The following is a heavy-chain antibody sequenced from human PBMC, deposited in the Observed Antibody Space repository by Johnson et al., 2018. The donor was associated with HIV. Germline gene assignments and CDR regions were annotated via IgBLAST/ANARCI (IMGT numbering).Heavy chain of an antibody. Sequence: VQLVESGGGVVRPGESLRLSCAASGFTFDEHGMSWVRQAPGKGLEWVSGIAWNGATTGYADSVKGRFTISRDNVKKSLYLQMNSLRAEDTAVYYCARGGGGSGWYGGAFDIWGQGTMVTVS. V-gene: IGHV3-20*04. D-gene: IGHD6-19*01. CDR1: GFTFDEHG. J-gene: IGHJ3*02. CDR3: ARGGGGSGWYGGAFDI. CDR2: IAWNGATT.